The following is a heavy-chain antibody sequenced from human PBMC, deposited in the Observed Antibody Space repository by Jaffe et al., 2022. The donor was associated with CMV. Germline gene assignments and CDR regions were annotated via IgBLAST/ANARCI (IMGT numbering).Heavy chain of an antibody. D-gene: IGHD3-10*01. CDR1: GYTFTGYY. J-gene: IGHJ5*02. CDR3: ARAGVYYGSGPQKSWFDP. Sequence: QVQLVQSGAEVKKPGASVKVSCKASGYTFTGYYMHWVRQAPGQGLEWMGWINPNSGGTNYAQKFQGWVTMTRDTSISTAYMELSRLRSDDTAVYYCARAGVYYGSGPQKSWFDPWGQGTLVTVSS. V-gene: IGHV1-2*04. CDR2: INPNSGGT.